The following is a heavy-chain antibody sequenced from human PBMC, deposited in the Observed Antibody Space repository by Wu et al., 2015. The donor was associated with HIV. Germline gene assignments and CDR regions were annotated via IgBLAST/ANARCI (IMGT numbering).Heavy chain of an antibody. Sequence: QVQLVQSGAEVKKPGASVKVSCKASGYSFSSYGISWVRQAPGQGLEWMGWISAYNGNTNYAQKFQGRVTMTTDTSTTTAYLELRSLRLDDTAIYYCAREPPSALYHYMDVWGKGTTVIVSS. J-gene: IGHJ6*03. V-gene: IGHV1-18*01. CDR3: AREPPSALYHYMDV. CDR1: GYSFSSYG. CDR2: ISAYNGNT.